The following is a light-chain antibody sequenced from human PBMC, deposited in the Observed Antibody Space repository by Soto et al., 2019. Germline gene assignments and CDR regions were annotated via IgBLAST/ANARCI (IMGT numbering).Light chain of an antibody. CDR3: QQYNSYS. Sequence: IQMTQSPSTLPASVGEIVTITCRASQIISNWLAWYQQKPGTSPKVLIYHASNLQSGVPSRFSGSRAGTEFTLTISSLQPDDFATYYCQQYNSYSFGQGTKVDIK. CDR1: QIISNW. V-gene: IGKV1-5*01. CDR2: HAS. J-gene: IGKJ1*01.